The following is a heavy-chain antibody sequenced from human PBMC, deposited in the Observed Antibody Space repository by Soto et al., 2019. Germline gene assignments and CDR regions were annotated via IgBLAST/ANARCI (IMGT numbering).Heavy chain of an antibody. Sequence: QVQLVQSGAEVKKPGSSVKVSCKASGGTFSSYAISWVRQAPGPGLELMGGVILPFGTANYAQKFQGRVTITAYESTSTAYRELSSLRSEDTAVYYCARDRRRDDSSGYPTGNWFDPWGQGTLVTVSS. CDR3: ARDRRRDDSSGYPTGNWFDP. V-gene: IGHV1-69*01. CDR1: GGTFSSYA. J-gene: IGHJ5*02. CDR2: VILPFGTA. D-gene: IGHD3-22*01.